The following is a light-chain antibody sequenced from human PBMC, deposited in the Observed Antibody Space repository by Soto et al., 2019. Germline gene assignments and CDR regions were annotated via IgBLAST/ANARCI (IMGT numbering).Light chain of an antibody. Sequence: DIAMTQSPDSLAVSLGERATINCKSSQSVLYSSNNNNYLAWYQQKPGQPPKLLIYWASTRESGAPDRCRGSGSGTDFTLTITSLQAEDVAVYDCQQYYSNNGTFRKWIKVDIK. CDR3: QQYYSNNGT. CDR1: QSVLYSSNNNNY. CDR2: WAS. J-gene: IGKJ1*01. V-gene: IGKV4-1*01.